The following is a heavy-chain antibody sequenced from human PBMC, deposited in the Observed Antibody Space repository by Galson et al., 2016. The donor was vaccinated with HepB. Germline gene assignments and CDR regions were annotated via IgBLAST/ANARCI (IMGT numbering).Heavy chain of an antibody. D-gene: IGHD1-26*01. CDR3: ERQPPRSGRWEALGGLERQTPLFYYHVMDV. Sequence: ETLSLTCTVSGGSISRSNDFWAWIRQAPGKGLEWIGSTYYSGTTYDNPSLKSRVTISVDTSKNQFSLKLRSVTAADTGVYYCERQPPRSGRWEALGGLERQTPLFYYHVMDVWGQGTTVTVSS. V-gene: IGHV4-39*01. J-gene: IGHJ6*02. CDR1: GGSISRSNDF. CDR2: TYYSGTT.